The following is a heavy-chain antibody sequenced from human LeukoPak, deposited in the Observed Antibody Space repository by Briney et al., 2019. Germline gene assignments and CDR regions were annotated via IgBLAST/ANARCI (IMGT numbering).Heavy chain of an antibody. CDR2: IKQDGSEK. D-gene: IGHD4-17*01. Sequence: PGGSLRLSCAASGFTFSSYWMSWVRQAPGKGLEWVANIKQDGSEKYYVDSVKGRFTTSRDNAKNSLYLQMNSLRAEDTAVYYCAREEDGDPYYFDYWGQGTLVTVSS. J-gene: IGHJ4*02. CDR3: AREEDGDPYYFDY. CDR1: GFTFSSYW. V-gene: IGHV3-7*01.